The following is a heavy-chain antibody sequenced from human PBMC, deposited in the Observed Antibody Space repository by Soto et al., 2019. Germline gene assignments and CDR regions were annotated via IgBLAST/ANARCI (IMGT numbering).Heavy chain of an antibody. J-gene: IGHJ4*02. CDR1: CGSIGSFY. CDR3: ARSHSCDGRIYHYYFDV. V-gene: IGHV4-59*01. Sequence: SETLSLTCTVSCGSIGSFYWSGIRQPPGGTVEWIGYIYDDXTTTYNPYLESRVTISVDMPNNEFPLEMTSVTAADTAVYYCARSHSCDGRIYHYYFDVLGQGTLVTVSS. D-gene: IGHD2-15*01. CDR2: IYDDXTT.